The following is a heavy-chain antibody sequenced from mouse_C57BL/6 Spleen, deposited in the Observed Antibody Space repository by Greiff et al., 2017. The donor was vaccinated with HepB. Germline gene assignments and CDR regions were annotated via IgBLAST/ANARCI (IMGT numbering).Heavy chain of an antibody. CDR3: TRDGSSSHYFDY. Sequence: EVQLQQSGTVLARPGASVKMSCKTSGYTFTSYWMHWVKQRPGQGLEWIGAIYPGNSDTSYNQKFKGKAKLTAVTSASTAYMKLSSLTNEDSAVYYCTRDGSSSHYFDYWGQGTTLTVSS. CDR2: IYPGNSDT. CDR1: GYTFTSYW. D-gene: IGHD1-1*01. V-gene: IGHV1-5*01. J-gene: IGHJ2*01.